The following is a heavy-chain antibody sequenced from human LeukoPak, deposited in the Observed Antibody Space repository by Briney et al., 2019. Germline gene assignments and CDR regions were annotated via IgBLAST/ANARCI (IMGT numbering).Heavy chain of an antibody. D-gene: IGHD3-22*01. V-gene: IGHV3-11*01. J-gene: IGHJ3*02. CDR3: ARDSRNYYDSSGSDAFDI. CDR2: ISSSGSTI. Sequence: GGSLRLSCAASGFTFSDYYMSWLRQAPGKGLEWVSYISSSGSTIYYADSVKGRFTISRDNAKNSLYLQMNSLRAEDTAVYYCARDSRNYYDSSGSDAFDIWGQGTMVTVSS. CDR1: GFTFSDYY.